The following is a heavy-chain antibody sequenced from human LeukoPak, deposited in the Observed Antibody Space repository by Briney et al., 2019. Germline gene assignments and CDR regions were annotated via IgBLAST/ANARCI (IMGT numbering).Heavy chain of an antibody. V-gene: IGHV4-39*01. J-gene: IGHJ3*02. Sequence: SETLSLTCTVSGGSISSSSYYWGWIRQPPGKGLEWIGSIYYSGSTYYDPSLKSRVTISVDTSKNQFSLKLSSVTAADTAVYCCARLQAAMVTFFAFDIWGQGTMVTVSS. CDR1: GGSISSSSYY. CDR3: ARLQAAMVTFFAFDI. CDR2: IYYSGST. D-gene: IGHD5-18*01.